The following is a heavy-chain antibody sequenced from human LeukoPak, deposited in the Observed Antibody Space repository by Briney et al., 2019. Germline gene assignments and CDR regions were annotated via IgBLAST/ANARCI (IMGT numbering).Heavy chain of an antibody. J-gene: IGHJ3*02. CDR1: GGSISSGGYY. V-gene: IGHV4-31*03. CDR3: AREPAMTMVRGVNDAFDI. CDR2: IYYSGST. Sequence: SETLSLTCTVSGGSISSGGYYWSWIRQHPGKGLEWIGYIYYSGSTYYNPSLKSRVTISVDTSKNQFSLKLSSVTAADTAVYYCAREPAMTMVRGVNDAFDIWGQGTMVTVSS. D-gene: IGHD3-10*01.